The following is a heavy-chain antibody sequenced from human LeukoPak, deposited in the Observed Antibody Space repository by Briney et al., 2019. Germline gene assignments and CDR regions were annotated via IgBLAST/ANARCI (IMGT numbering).Heavy chain of an antibody. J-gene: IGHJ4*02. V-gene: IGHV5-51*01. CDR2: IYPGDSDT. D-gene: IGHD6-19*01. CDR3: ARRDHSMAGINYFDY. CDR1: GYSFTSYW. Sequence: GESLKISCQGSGYSFTSYWIGWVRQMPGKGLEWMGIIYPGDSDTRYSPSFQGQVTISADKSISTAYLQWSSLKAPDTAMYYCARRDHSMAGINYFDYWGQGTLVTVSS.